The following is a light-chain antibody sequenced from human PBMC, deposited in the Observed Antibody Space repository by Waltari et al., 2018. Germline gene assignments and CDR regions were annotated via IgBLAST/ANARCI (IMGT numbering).Light chain of an antibody. CDR2: RND. CDR1: YSNVGNNV. CDR3: ASWDDSLNGRWV. J-gene: IGLJ2*01. Sequence: QSELTQPPSASGTPGQKVTISCSGRYSNVGNNVVNWYQQFPGTAPKLLSYRNDQRPSGVPDRFSGSKSGTSASRAIIGLRSEDEADYYCASWDDSLNGRWVFGGGTKLTVL. V-gene: IGLV1-44*01.